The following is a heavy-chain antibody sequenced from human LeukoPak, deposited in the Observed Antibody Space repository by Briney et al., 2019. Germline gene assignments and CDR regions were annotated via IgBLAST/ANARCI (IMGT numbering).Heavy chain of an antibody. D-gene: IGHD6-13*01. CDR3: ARRAQAGRIFDY. V-gene: IGHV4-59*08. CDR1: GGSISSYY. Sequence: SETLSLTCTVSGGSISSYYWSWIRQPPGKGLEWMGYIYYSGSTNYNPSLKSRVTISVDTSKNQFSLKLSSVTAADTAVYYCARRAQAGRIFDYWGQGTLVTVSS. CDR2: IYYSGST. J-gene: IGHJ4*02.